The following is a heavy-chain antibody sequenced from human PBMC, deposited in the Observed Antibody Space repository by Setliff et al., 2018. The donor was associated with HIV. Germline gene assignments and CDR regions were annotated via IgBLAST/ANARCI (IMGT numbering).Heavy chain of an antibody. V-gene: IGHV1-2*02. Sequence: GPSVKVSCKASGYTFTGYYIYWVRQAPGQGLEWMGWINPHSGGTNYARKFQGRVTMTRDTSISTASMELSRLRSDDTAVYYCARGAYYYDTSGYPRDPFDLWGQGTMVTVSS. J-gene: IGHJ3*01. D-gene: IGHD3-22*01. CDR3: ARGAYYYDTSGYPRDPFDL. CDR1: GYTFTGYY. CDR2: INPHSGGT.